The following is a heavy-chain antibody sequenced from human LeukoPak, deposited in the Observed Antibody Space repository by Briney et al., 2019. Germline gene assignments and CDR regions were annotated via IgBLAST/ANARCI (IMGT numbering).Heavy chain of an antibody. CDR1: GFTFSSYS. V-gene: IGHV3-48*04. CDR3: ARSPVADYYYMDV. CDR2: ISSSSSTI. J-gene: IGHJ6*03. Sequence: GGSLRLSCAASGFTFSSYSMNWVRQAPGKGLEWDSYISSSSSTIYYADSVKGRFTISRDNAKNSLYLQMNSLRAEDTAVYYCARSPVADYYYMDVWGKGTTVTVSS.